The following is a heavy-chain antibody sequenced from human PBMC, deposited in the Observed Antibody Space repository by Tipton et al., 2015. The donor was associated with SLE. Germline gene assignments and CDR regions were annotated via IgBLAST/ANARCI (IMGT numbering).Heavy chain of an antibody. CDR3: RSLQRWYSGFDSAG. CDR1: GGSLNAYY. V-gene: IGHV4-34*01. Sequence: TLSLTCAVYGGSLNAYYWSWIRQPPGKGLEWVGEINHSGSTNYNASLKGRITISVDTSTNQISLNLSTLTAADTAVYYCRSLQRWYSGFDSAGWGKGSRSTVPP. J-gene: IGHJ4*03. D-gene: IGHD5-12*01. CDR2: INHSGST.